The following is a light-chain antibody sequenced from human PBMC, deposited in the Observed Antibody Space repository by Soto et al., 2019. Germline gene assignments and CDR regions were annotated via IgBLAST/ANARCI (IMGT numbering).Light chain of an antibody. V-gene: IGLV2-8*01. CDR2: EVS. CDR1: SSDVGGYNY. Sequence: QSVLTQPPSASGSPGQSVTISCTGTSSDVGGYNYVSWYQQHPGRAPKLMIYEVSKRPSGVPDRFSGSKSGNTASLTVSGLQPEDEADYYCSSYAGSSNSGVFGRGTKVTVL. CDR3: SSYAGSSNSGV. J-gene: IGLJ2*01.